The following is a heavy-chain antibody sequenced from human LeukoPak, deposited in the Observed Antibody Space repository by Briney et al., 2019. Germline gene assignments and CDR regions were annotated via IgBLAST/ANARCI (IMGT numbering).Heavy chain of an antibody. V-gene: IGHV4-61*02. CDR2: IYTSGST. J-gene: IGHJ6*03. CDR1: GGSISSSSYY. D-gene: IGHD5-18*01. CDR3: ARTEESGYSYGYFGYYYYMDV. Sequence: SSETLSLTCTVSGGSISSSSYYWGWIRQPAGKGLEWIGRIYTSGSTNYNPSLKSRVTISVDTSKNQFSLKLSSVTAADTAVYYCARTEESGYSYGYFGYYYYMDVWGKGTTVTVSS.